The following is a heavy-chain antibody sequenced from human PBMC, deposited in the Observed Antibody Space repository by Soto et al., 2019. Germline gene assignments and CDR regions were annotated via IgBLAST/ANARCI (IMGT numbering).Heavy chain of an antibody. CDR1: GFTFSSYA. CDR3: AKVVGIVVVPAAMKNYFYY. Sequence: GGSLRLSCAASGFTFSSYAMSWVRQAPGKGLEWVSAISGSGGSTYYADSVKGRFTISRDNSKNTLYLQMNSLRAEDTAVYYCAKVVGIVVVPAAMKNYFYYWGQGTLVTVSS. J-gene: IGHJ4*02. CDR2: ISGSGGST. D-gene: IGHD2-2*01. V-gene: IGHV3-23*01.